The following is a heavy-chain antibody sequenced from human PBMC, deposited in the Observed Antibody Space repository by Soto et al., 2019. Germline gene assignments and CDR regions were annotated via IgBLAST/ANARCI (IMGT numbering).Heavy chain of an antibody. Sequence: QVQLVQSGAEVKKPGASVKVSCKASGYTFTSYGITWVRQAPGQGLEWMGWISGYSDNTDYAQKLQGRVTMTTDTSTTTADMELRSLRFDDTAVYFCARVIPMVRGPYGMDVWGQGTTVTVSS. J-gene: IGHJ6*02. CDR1: GYTFTSYG. D-gene: IGHD3-10*01. CDR2: ISGYSDNT. V-gene: IGHV1-18*01. CDR3: ARVIPMVRGPYGMDV.